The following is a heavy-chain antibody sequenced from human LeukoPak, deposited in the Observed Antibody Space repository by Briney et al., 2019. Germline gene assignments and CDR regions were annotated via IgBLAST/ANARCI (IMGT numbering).Heavy chain of an antibody. V-gene: IGHV3-7*01. CDR1: GFTFGNSW. J-gene: IGHJ4*02. CDR2: INQHGNET. D-gene: IGHD3-10*01. CDR3: ARDYGDF. Sequence: GGSLRLSXEPSGFTFGNSWMSWVRQAPGKGLEWVANINQHGNETYYVDSVKGRFTISRDNAKNSLYLQMDRLRAEDAALYYCARDYGDFWGQGTLVTVSS.